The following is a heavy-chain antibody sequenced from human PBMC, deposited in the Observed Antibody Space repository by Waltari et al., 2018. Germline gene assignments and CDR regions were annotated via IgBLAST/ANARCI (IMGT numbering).Heavy chain of an antibody. CDR1: GYTFTTYD. V-gene: IGHV1-8*01. D-gene: IGHD3-9*01. CDR2: MNPNSGNT. CDR3: VRGGHFDWSPIDY. J-gene: IGHJ4*02. Sequence: GAEVKKPGASVKVSCKASGYTFTTYDINWVRQATGQGLEWMGWMNPNSGNTGYAQKFQGRVAMTRDTSKSTAYMELSSLKSEDTAVYYCVRGGHFDWSPIDYWGQGTLVTVSS.